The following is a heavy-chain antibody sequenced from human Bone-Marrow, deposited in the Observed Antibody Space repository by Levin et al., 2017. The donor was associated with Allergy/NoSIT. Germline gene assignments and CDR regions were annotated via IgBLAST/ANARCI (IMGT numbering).Heavy chain of an antibody. CDR3: AQDEVGDSSGRRLGSFDY. CDR2: ISGSGGT. V-gene: IGHV3-23*01. CDR1: GFTFYPYA. J-gene: IGHJ4*02. Sequence: GGSLRLSCAASGFTFYPYAMSWVRQAPGKGLEWVSTISGSGGTYYADSVKGRFTISRDNSKDTLYLQMNSLRAEDTALYYCAQDEVGDSSGRRLGSFDYWGQGTLVTVS. D-gene: IGHD3-22*01.